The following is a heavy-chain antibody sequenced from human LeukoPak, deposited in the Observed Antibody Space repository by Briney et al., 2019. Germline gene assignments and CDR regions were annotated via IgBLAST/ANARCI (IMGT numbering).Heavy chain of an antibody. Sequence: GGSLRLSCAASGXTLHSFAMSWVRQAPAQGLESLAVASGTEDSTHYADSVRGRFIISTDYSKKGLYLQMNSLRAEDTAVYYCTKDLMTGFSSGWYFGYWGLGTLVTVSS. J-gene: IGHJ4*02. CDR2: ASGTEDST. CDR3: TKDLMTGFSSGWYFGY. V-gene: IGHV3-23*01. CDR1: GXTLHSFA. D-gene: IGHD6-19*01.